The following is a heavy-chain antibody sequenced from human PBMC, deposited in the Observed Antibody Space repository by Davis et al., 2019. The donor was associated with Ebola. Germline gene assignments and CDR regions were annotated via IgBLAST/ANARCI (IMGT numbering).Heavy chain of an antibody. V-gene: IGHV4-39*01. J-gene: IGHJ3*02. CDR3: ARPWYSGTYYDAYDI. CDR2: FSYGDNTH. D-gene: IGHD1-26*01. CDR1: GASISSRSYY. Sequence: SETLSLTCTVSGASISSRSYYWGWIRQPPGKGLEWVGSFSYGDNTHYYNPSLRSRVTISVDTPRNQFSLKLSSATAADTAVYYCARPWYSGTYYDAYDIWGQGTMVAVSS.